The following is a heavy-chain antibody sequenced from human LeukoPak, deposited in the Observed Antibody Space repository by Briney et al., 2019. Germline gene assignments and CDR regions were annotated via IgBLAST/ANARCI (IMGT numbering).Heavy chain of an antibody. CDR2: IYYSGST. J-gene: IGHJ4*02. D-gene: IGHD6-13*01. CDR3: ARGVYIAAAQYAY. Sequence: PSETLSLTCSVSGGSISSGGYYWSWIRQHPGKGLEWIGYIYYSGSTNYNPSLKSRLTISVDTSKNQFSLRLSSVTAADTAVYYCARGVYIAAAQYAYWGQGTLVTVSS. CDR1: GGSISSGGYY. V-gene: IGHV4-31*03.